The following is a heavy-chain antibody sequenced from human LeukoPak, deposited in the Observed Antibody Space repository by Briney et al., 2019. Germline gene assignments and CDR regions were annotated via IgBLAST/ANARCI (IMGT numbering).Heavy chain of an antibody. D-gene: IGHD2-2*01. CDR1: GGSSSGYY. CDR2: INHSVCT. Sequence: SQTLSLTCAVYGGSSSGYYWSWIRPPPGGGREWKGEINHSVCTNYNPSLKSRATISVDTSKNQFSLKLSSVTAADTAVYYCARGKIFVVVPAAISFLSYYYMDVWGKGTTVTVSS. J-gene: IGHJ6*03. V-gene: IGHV4-34*01. CDR3: ARGKIFVVVPAAISFLSYYYMDV.